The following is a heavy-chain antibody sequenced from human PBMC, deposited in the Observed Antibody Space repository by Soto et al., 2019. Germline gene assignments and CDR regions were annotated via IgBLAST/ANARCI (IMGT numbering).Heavy chain of an antibody. D-gene: IGHD5-12*01. Sequence: SETLSLTCTVSGGSISSYYWSWIRQPPGKGLEWIGYIYYSGSTNYNPSLKSRVTISVDTSKNQFSLKLSSVTAADTAVYYCARVDSGYAYYYYYMDVRGKGTTVTVSS. J-gene: IGHJ6*03. CDR3: ARVDSGYAYYYYYMDV. CDR1: GGSISSYY. V-gene: IGHV4-59*01. CDR2: IYYSGST.